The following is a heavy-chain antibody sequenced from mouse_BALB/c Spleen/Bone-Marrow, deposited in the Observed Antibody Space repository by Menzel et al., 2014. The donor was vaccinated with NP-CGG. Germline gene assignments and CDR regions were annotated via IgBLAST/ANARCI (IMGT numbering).Heavy chain of an antibody. CDR3: ARGITTRGGDC. V-gene: IGHV1S56*01. J-gene: IGHJ2*01. CDR2: IYPGNVNT. D-gene: IGHD2-4*01. Sequence: VKLVESGPELVKPGASVRISCKASGYTFTSYYIHWVKQRPGQGLEWIGWIYPGNVNTQYNEKFMGKAILTADKSSSTAYMQLSSLTSEDSAVYFCARGITTRGGDCWGQGTTLTVSS. CDR1: GYTFTSYY.